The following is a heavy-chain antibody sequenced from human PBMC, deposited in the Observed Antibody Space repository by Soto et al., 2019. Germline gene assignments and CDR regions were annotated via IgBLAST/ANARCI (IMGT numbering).Heavy chain of an antibody. Sequence: PSETLSLTCTVSGGSISSYYWSWIRQPPGKGLEWIGYIYYSGSTNYNPSLKSRVTISVDTSKNQFSLKLSSVTAADTAVYYCASSPTITAYYFDYWGQGTLVTVSS. CDR1: GGSISSYY. D-gene: IGHD1-20*01. CDR3: ASSPTITAYYFDY. J-gene: IGHJ4*02. V-gene: IGHV4-59*01. CDR2: IYYSGST.